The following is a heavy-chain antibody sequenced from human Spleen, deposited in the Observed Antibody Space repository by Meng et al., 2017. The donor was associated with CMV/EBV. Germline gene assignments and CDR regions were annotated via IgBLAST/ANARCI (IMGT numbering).Heavy chain of an antibody. CDR2: INTDGTFT. CDR3: VRDLVGNRDS. Sequence: VQLVEAGGGVVQPGGSLRLSCAASGFTFSDYWMHWVRQAPGEGPVWVSRINTDGTFTSYAESVRGRFTISRDNSKNTLYLQMNDLRAGDSGVYYCVRDLVGNRDSWGHGTLVTVSS. CDR1: GFTFSDYW. V-gene: IGHV3-74*03. D-gene: IGHD1-14*01. J-gene: IGHJ5*01.